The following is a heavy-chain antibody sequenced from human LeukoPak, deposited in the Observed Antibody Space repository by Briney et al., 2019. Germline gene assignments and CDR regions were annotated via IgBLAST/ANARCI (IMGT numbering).Heavy chain of an antibody. Sequence: PGGSLRLSYAASGFSFSHYAMTWVRQAPGKGLEWVTVISGSGDNTYYANSVKGRFTISRDNSKNTVYLQMDSLRAEDTAVYICVRGFYSGSYYYLDNWGQGTQVTVSS. D-gene: IGHD1-26*01. CDR2: ISGSGDNT. CDR1: GFSFSHYA. V-gene: IGHV3-23*01. J-gene: IGHJ4*02. CDR3: VRGFYSGSYYYLDN.